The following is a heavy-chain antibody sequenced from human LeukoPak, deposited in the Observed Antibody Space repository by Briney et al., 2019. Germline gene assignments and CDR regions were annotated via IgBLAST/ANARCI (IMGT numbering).Heavy chain of an antibody. Sequence: SETLSLTCTVSVGSISSYYWSWIRQPPGKGLEWIGNIYYSGSTNYNPSLKSRVTISVDTSKNQFSLKLNSVTAADTAVYYCARHGGGLFDYWGQGTLVTVPS. CDR3: ARHGGGLFDY. J-gene: IGHJ4*02. V-gene: IGHV4-59*08. CDR2: IYYSGST. CDR1: VGSISSYY. D-gene: IGHD3-16*01.